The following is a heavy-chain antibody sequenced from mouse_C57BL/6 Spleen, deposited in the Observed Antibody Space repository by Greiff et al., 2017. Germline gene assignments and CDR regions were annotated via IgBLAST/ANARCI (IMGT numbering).Heavy chain of an antibody. CDR3: AGRYYYGSSLDY. J-gene: IGHJ2*01. Sequence: EVQLVESGGGLVKPGGSLKLSCAASGFTFSDYGMHWVRQAPEQGLEWVAYISSGSSTIYYADTVKGRFTISRDNATNTLVLQMTSLRSEDTAMYYCAGRYYYGSSLDYWGQGTTLTVSS. CDR1: GFTFSDYG. D-gene: IGHD1-1*01. CDR2: ISSGSSTI. V-gene: IGHV5-17*01.